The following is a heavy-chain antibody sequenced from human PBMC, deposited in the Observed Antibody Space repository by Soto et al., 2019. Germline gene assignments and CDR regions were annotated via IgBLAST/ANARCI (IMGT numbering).Heavy chain of an antibody. CDR3: ARVTTEPTYYYYYMDV. J-gene: IGHJ6*03. V-gene: IGHV4-39*01. D-gene: IGHD4-17*01. CDR1: GGSISSSSYY. CDR2: IYYSGST. Sequence: SETLSLTCTVSGGSISSSSYYWGWIRQPPGKGLEWIGSIYYSGSTYYNPSLKSRVTISVDTSKNQFSLKLSSVTAADTAVYYCARVTTEPTYYYYYMDVWGKGTTVTVSS.